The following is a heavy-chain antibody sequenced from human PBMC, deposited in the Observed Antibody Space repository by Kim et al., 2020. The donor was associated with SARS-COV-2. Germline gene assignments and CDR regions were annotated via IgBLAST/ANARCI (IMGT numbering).Heavy chain of an antibody. J-gene: IGHJ5*02. D-gene: IGHD5-12*01. Sequence: ANYAQKFQGRVTITADKSTSTAYMELSSLRSEDTAVYYCARDDGDGYNHPWGQGTLVTVSS. V-gene: IGHV1-69*04. CDR3: ARDDGDGYNHP. CDR2: A.